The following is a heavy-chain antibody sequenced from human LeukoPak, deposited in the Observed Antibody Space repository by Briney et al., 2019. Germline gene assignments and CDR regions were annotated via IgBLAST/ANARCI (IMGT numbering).Heavy chain of an antibody. V-gene: IGHV4-59*01. Sequence: SETLSLTCTVSGDSISSYYWSWIRQPPGKGLEWIGCIYYSGSTNYNPPLKSRVSISVDRSKNQFSLKLSSVTAADTAVYYCAREGCSGGSCSSRFDPWGQGTLVTVSS. CDR3: AREGCSGGSCSSRFDP. J-gene: IGHJ5*02. CDR1: GDSISSYY. D-gene: IGHD2-15*01. CDR2: IYYSGST.